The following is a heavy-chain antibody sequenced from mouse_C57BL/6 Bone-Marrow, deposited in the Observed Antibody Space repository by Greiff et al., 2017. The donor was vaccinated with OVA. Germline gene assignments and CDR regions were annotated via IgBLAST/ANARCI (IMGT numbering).Heavy chain of an antibody. CDR3: ARDGYDGIPLCYYAMDY. CDR1: GYTFTSYW. D-gene: IGHD2-2*01. V-gene: IGHV1-50*01. Sequence: QVQLKQPGAELVKPGASVKLSCKASGYTFTSYWMQWVKQRPGQGLEWIGEIDPSDSYTNYNQKFKGKATLTVDTSSSTAYMRLSSLTSEDSAVYYGARDGYDGIPLCYYAMDYWGQGTSVTVSS. CDR2: IDPSDSYT. J-gene: IGHJ4*01.